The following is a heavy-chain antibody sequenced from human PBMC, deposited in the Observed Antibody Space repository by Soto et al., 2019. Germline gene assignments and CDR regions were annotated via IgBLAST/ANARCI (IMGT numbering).Heavy chain of an antibody. V-gene: IGHV1-18*01. J-gene: IGHJ6*02. D-gene: IGHD3-10*01. CDR2: ISAYNDYT. CDR3: AREGYYSGSGSYSPPRYYGMDV. CDR1: GYTFISYG. Sequence: QVQLVQSGAEVKKPGSSVKVSCKASGYTFISYGISWVRQAPGQGLEWMGWISAYNDYTNYAQKLQGRVTMTTDTSTXIXXXEXXSQRSDDTAVYYCAREGYYSGSGSYSPPRYYGMDVWGQGTTVTVSS.